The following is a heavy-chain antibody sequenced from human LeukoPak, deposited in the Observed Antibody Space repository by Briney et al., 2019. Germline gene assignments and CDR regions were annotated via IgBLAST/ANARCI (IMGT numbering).Heavy chain of an antibody. D-gene: IGHD1-1*01. V-gene: IGHV4-39*01. CDR2: IYYSGST. J-gene: IGHJ6*03. Sequence: SETLSLTCIVSGGSTSSSTYYWGWIRQPPGKGLEWIGTIYYSGSTYYSPSLKSRVTISVDTSKNQFSLKLSSVTATDTALYYCARVTTGGFHYYYMDVWGKGNTVTVSS. CDR1: GGSTSSSTYY. CDR3: ARVTTGGFHYYYMDV.